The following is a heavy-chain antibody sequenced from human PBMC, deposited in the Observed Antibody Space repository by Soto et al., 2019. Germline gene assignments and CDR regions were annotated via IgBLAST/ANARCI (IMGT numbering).Heavy chain of an antibody. CDR3: ARAPLTTVTTFTRAKYTWFDP. Sequence: QVQLVQSGAEVKKPGASVKVSCKASGYTFSIYAIHWVRQVPGQRLEWMGWINADNGNTRNSQKVQGRVTITRDTSATPAYIELSGLRSEDTAVYYCARAPLTTVTTFTRAKYTWFDPWGQGTLVTVSS. J-gene: IGHJ5*02. CDR1: GYTFSIYA. V-gene: IGHV1-3*01. D-gene: IGHD4-17*01. CDR2: INADNGNT.